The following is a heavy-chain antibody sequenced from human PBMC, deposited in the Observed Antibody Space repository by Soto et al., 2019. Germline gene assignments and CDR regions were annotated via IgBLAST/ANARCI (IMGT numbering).Heavy chain of an antibody. D-gene: IGHD6-19*01. V-gene: IGHV1-2*02. J-gene: IGHJ4*02. Sequence: ASVKVSCKASGYTFTGYYMHWVRQAPGQGLEWMGWINGNSGGTKYADSVKGRFTISRDNANNSLFLQMNSLRAEDTAIYYCARDLALAGNYWGQGALVTVSS. CDR3: ARDLALAGNY. CDR1: GYTFTGYY. CDR2: INGNSGGT.